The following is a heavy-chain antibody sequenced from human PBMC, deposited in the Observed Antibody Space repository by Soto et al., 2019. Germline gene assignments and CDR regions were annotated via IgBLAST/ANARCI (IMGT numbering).Heavy chain of an antibody. D-gene: IGHD3-10*01. CDR2: VSPPFRTS. Sequence: QVQLVQSGAEVKKPGSSVKVSCKTSGVSFNNNGIGWVRQAPGHGLEWMGGVSPPFRTSNYARKFQGRISITADASTGRVNMELRSLTSEDTAQYYCARVIYSGSGRYSPYGMDVWGQGTTVTVSS. CDR1: GVSFNNNG. J-gene: IGHJ6*02. V-gene: IGHV1-69*01. CDR3: ARVIYSGSGRYSPYGMDV.